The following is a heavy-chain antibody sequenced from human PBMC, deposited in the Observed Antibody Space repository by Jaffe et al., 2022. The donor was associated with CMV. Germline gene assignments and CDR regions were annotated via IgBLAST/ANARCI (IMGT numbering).Heavy chain of an antibody. V-gene: IGHV3-23*04. Sequence: EVQLVESGGDLVQPGGSLRLSCTGSGFTFSNSAMSWVRQAPGKGLEWVSAISGSGASTYYADSVKGRSTISRDNSKNTLHLQMNSLRAEDTAIYYCAKVHGRVALAGTLGWFDPWGQGTLVTVSS. CDR2: ISGSGAST. J-gene: IGHJ5*02. CDR3: AKVHGRVALAGTLGWFDP. D-gene: IGHD6-19*01. CDR1: GFTFSNSA.